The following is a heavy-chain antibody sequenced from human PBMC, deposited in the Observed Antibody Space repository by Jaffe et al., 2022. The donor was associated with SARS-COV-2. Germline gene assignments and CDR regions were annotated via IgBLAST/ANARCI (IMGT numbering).Heavy chain of an antibody. J-gene: IGHJ5*02. CDR3: AKAPSLVVPAPYNWFDP. CDR2: ISGGGGAT. Sequence: EGQLLESGGGLVQPGGSLRLSCEVSGFTFSRYAMSWVRQAPGKGLEWVSVISGGGGATYYADSVKGRFTISRDNSKNTLSLQMNSLRAEDTAVYYCAKAPSLVVPAPYNWFDPWGQGTLVTVSS. D-gene: IGHD2-2*01. CDR1: GFTFSRYA. V-gene: IGHV3-23*01.